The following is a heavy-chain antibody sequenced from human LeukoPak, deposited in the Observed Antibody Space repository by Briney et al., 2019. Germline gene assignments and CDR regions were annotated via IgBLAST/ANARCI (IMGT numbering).Heavy chain of an antibody. D-gene: IGHD4-17*01. V-gene: IGHV4-59*01. CDR3: ATLPGTMTRRYYDYYYYMDV. CDR1: GGSINNYF. Sequence: SSETLSLTCTVSGGSINNYFWSWIRQPPGKGLECIAYIYYSDSTNYKPSLKSRVTVSVDTSKNQFSLKLSSVTAADTAVYYCATLPGTMTRRYYDYYYYMDVWGKGTTVTVSS. J-gene: IGHJ6*03. CDR2: IYYSDST.